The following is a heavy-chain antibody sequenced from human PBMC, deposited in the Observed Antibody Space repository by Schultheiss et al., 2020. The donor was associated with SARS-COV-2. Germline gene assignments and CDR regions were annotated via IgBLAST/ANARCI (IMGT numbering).Heavy chain of an antibody. J-gene: IGHJ6*02. Sequence: GESLKISCAASGFTFSSYDMHWVRQATGKGLEWVSAIGTAGDTYYPGSVKGRFTISRDNSKNTLYLQMHSLRVEDTAVYYCARSLNYASVYYYYYGMDVWGQGTTVTVSS. D-gene: IGHD4-11*01. CDR1: GFTFSSYD. CDR2: IGTAGDT. CDR3: ARSLNYASVYYYYYGMDV. V-gene: IGHV3-13*01.